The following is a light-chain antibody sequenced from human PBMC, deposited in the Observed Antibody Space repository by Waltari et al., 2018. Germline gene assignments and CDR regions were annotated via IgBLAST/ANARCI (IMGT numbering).Light chain of an antibody. V-gene: IGKV3-20*01. CDR3: QQYGGSSGST. J-gene: IGKJ2*02. CDR1: PGVTGNF. Sequence: EIVLTQSPDTLSLSPGERATLSFRASPGVTGNFLAWYQQRPGQAPRLVIYEASKRAAGVPDRFSGTGSGTDFTLTISRLETEDFAVYFCQQYGGSSGSTFGQGTQLEI. CDR2: EAS.